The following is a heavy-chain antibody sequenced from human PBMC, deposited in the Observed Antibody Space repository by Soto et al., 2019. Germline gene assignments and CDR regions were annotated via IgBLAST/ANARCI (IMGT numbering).Heavy chain of an antibody. V-gene: IGHV4-30-2*01. CDR3: ARDRGLDDAFDI. CDR1: GGSISSGGYS. D-gene: IGHD3-10*01. J-gene: IGHJ3*02. CDR2: IYHSWST. Sequence: TLSLTCAVSGGSISSGGYSWSWIRQPPGKGLEWIGYIYHSWSTYYNPSLKSRVTISVDRSKNQFSLKLSSVTDADTAVYYCARDRGLDDAFDIWGQGTMVT.